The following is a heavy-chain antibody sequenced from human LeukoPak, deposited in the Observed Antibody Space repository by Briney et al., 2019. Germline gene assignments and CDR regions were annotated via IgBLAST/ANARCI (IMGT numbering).Heavy chain of an antibody. J-gene: IGHJ5*02. V-gene: IGHV7-4-1*02. D-gene: IGHD3-16*01. CDR2: INTKTGNP. CDR3: ARISGDFGHLGDP. Sequence: ASVKVSCKASGYTFTSYGISWVRQAPGHGLEWMGWINTKTGNPTYAQGFTGRFVFSLDTSVSTAYLQINNLRVEDTAVYYCARISGDFGHLGDPWGQGTLVTVSS. CDR1: GYTFTSYG.